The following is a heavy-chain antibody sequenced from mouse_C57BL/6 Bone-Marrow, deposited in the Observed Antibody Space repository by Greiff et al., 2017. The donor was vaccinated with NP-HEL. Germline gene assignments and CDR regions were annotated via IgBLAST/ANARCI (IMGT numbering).Heavy chain of an antibody. CDR2: INYDGSST. D-gene: IGHD1-1*01. V-gene: IGHV5-16*01. J-gene: IGHJ1*03. CDR3: ARDHGSSYASWWYFDV. Sequence: EVKVVESEGGLVQPGSSMKLSCTASGFTFSDYYMAWVRQVPEKGLEWVANINYDGSSTYYLDSLKSRFIISRDNAKNILYLQMSSLKSEDTATYYCARDHGSSYASWWYFDVWGTGTTVTVSS. CDR1: GFTFSDYY.